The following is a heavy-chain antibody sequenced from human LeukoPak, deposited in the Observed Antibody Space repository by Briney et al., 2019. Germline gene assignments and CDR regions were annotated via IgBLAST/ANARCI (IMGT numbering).Heavy chain of an antibody. CDR2: ISGSGGGT. D-gene: IGHD2-15*01. CDR3: AKGALGYCSGASCYQIDY. CDR1: GFTFSSYA. J-gene: IGHJ4*02. V-gene: IGHV3-23*01. Sequence: AGGSLRLSCAASGFTFSSYAMTWVRQAPGKGLERVSAISGSGGGTYYADSVKGRFTISRENSKNTLYMQMNSLRAEDTAVYYCAKGALGYCSGASCYQIDYWGQGTLVTVSS.